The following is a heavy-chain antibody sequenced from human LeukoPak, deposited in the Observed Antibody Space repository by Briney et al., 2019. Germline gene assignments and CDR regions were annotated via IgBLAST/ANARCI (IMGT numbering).Heavy chain of an antibody. CDR2: MSYDGSNK. Sequence: GGSLRLSCAASGFTFSSYAMHWVRQAPGKGLEWVAVMSYDGSNKYYADSVKGRFTISRDNSKNTLYLQMNSLRAEDTAVYYCARDYLDVGFGESYYYYYMDVWGKGTTVTVSS. J-gene: IGHJ6*03. CDR1: GFTFSSYA. D-gene: IGHD3-10*01. CDR3: ARDYLDVGFGESYYYYYMDV. V-gene: IGHV3-30*04.